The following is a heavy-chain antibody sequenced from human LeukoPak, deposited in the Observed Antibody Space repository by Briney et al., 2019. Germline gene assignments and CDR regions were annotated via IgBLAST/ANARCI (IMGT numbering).Heavy chain of an antibody. Sequence: ASVKVSCKASGYSFTSYYMHWVRQAPGQGLEWMGLINPSGSSTTYAQKFQGRVTMTRDTSISTAYMELSRLRSDDTAVYYCARDPRSAAAGTRWGQGTLVTVSS. V-gene: IGHV1-2*02. CDR3: ARDPRSAAAGTR. J-gene: IGHJ4*02. CDR1: GYSFTSYY. CDR2: INPSGSST. D-gene: IGHD6-13*01.